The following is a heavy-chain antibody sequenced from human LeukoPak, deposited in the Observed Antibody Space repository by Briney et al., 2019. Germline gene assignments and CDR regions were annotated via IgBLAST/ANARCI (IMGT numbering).Heavy chain of an antibody. CDR3: AKGRITGTRNFDY. D-gene: IGHD1-20*01. Sequence: GGSLRLSCAASGFTLSSYSMNWVRQAPGKGLEWVAAISGSGGSTYYADSVKGRFTISRDNSKNTLYLQMNSLRAEDTAVYYCAKGRITGTRNFDYWGQGTLVTVSS. CDR2: ISGSGGST. CDR1: GFTLSSYS. J-gene: IGHJ4*01. V-gene: IGHV3-23*01.